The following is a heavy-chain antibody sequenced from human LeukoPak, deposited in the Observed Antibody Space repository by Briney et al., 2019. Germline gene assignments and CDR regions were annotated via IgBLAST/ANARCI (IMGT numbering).Heavy chain of an antibody. CDR2: ISGSGGST. Sequence: GGSLRLSCAASGFTFSSYAMSWVRQAPGQGLDWVSAISGSGGSTYYADSVKGRFTISRDNSKNTLYLQMNILRAEDTAVYYCAKGVSSSWYPYYFDYWGQGTLVTVSS. J-gene: IGHJ4*02. CDR3: AKGVSSSWYPYYFDY. D-gene: IGHD6-13*01. CDR1: GFTFSSYA. V-gene: IGHV3-23*01.